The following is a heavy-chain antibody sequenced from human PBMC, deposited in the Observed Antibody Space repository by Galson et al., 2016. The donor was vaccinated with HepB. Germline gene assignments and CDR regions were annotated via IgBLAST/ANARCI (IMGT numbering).Heavy chain of an antibody. V-gene: IGHV4-61*02. CDR3: ARRSRKRRPEDY. Sequence: TLSLTCTVSGGSISSDTYYWSWIRQPAGKRLEWIGRIYTSGSTDYNPSLKSRVTISVDASKNQFSLQLYSVTAADTAVYYCARRSRKRRPEDYWGQGTLVTVSS. D-gene: IGHD1-1*01. CDR2: IYTSGST. CDR1: GGSISSDTYY. J-gene: IGHJ4*02.